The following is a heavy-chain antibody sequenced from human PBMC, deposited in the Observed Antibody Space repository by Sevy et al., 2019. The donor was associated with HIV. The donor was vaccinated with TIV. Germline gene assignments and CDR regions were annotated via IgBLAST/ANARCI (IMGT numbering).Heavy chain of an antibody. D-gene: IGHD1-20*01. V-gene: IGHV1-69*13. CDR2: IIPIFATP. CDR1: GGPFSSYA. CDR3: ARGYNWNHGLDN. Sequence: ASVKVSCKTSGGPFSSYAVSWVRQAPGQGLEWMGGIIPIFATPNYAQKFQGRVTFIADESTTTVYMELSSLRSEDTALYYCARGYNWNHGLDNWGLGTLVTVSS. J-gene: IGHJ4*02.